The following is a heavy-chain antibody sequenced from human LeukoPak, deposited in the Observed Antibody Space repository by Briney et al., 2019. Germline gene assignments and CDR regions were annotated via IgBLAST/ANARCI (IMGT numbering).Heavy chain of an antibody. CDR3: ASTIFGVVDDAFDI. Sequence: QVQLQESGPGLVKPSQTLSLTCTVSGGSISSGDYYCSWIRQPPGKGLEWIGYIYYSGSTYYNPSLKSRVTISVDTSKNQFSLKLSSVTAADTAVYYCASTIFGVVDDAFDIWGQGAMVTVSS. J-gene: IGHJ3*02. V-gene: IGHV4-30-4*08. CDR1: GGSISSGDYY. CDR2: IYYSGST. D-gene: IGHD3-3*01.